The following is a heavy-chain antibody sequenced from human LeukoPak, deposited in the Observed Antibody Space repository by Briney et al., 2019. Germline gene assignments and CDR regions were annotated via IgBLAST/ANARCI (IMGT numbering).Heavy chain of an antibody. CDR3: ARCRKLYHFDN. V-gene: IGHV4-59*01. CDR2: IYYSGST. D-gene: IGHD2-2*01. Sequence: SETLSLTCTVSGGSISSYYWSWIRQPPGKGLEWIGYIYYSGSTNYNPSLKSRVTISVDTSKNQFSLKLSSVTAADTAVYYCARCRKLYHFDNWGQGTLVSVSS. CDR1: GGSISSYY. J-gene: IGHJ4*02.